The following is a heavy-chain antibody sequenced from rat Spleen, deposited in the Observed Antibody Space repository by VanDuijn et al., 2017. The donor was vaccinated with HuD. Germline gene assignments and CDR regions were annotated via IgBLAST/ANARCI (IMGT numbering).Heavy chain of an antibody. CDR1: GFTFSDYY. CDR3: ARNYYDGSLDY. V-gene: IGHV4-2*01. J-gene: IGHJ2*01. CDR2: INKDSSTI. D-gene: IGHD1-12*03. Sequence: EVRLVESGGGLVRPGRSLKLSCAASGFTFSDYYMAWVRQAPTKGLEWIGEINKDSSTINYIPSLKDKFTISRDNAQNTLYLQMSKLGSEDTAIYYCARNYYDGSLDYWGQGVMVTVSS.